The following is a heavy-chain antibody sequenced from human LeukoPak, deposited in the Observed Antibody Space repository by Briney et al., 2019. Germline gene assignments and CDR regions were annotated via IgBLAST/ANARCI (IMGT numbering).Heavy chain of an antibody. CDR1: GYTFTSYG. V-gene: IGHV1-18*01. J-gene: IGHJ5*02. D-gene: IGHD3-10*01. Sequence: ASVKVSCKASGYTFTSYGISWVRQAPGQGLEWMGWISAYNGNTNYAQKLQGRVTMTTDTSTSTAYMELRSLRSDDTAVYYCAKDSLISYGSGSYYFNWFDPWGQGTLVTVSS. CDR3: AKDSLISYGSGSYYFNWFDP. CDR2: ISAYNGNT.